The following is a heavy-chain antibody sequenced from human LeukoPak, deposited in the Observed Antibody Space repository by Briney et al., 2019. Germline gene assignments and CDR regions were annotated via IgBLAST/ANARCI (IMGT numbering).Heavy chain of an antibody. D-gene: IGHD5-12*01. V-gene: IGHV4-4*07. CDR1: GGSISYYY. Sequence: SETLSLTCTVSGGSISYYYWNWIRQPAGKGLEWIGRIYTSGRTYYNPSLKSRVSMSVDTSKNQFSLKLSSVTAADTAVYYCAREGGYLAPFDYWGQGTLVTVSS. J-gene: IGHJ4*02. CDR2: IYTSGRT. CDR3: AREGGYLAPFDY.